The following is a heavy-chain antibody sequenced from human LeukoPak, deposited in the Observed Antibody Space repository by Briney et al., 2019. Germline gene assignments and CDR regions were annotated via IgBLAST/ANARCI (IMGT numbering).Heavy chain of an antibody. CDR1: GFSFSSYA. CDR2: INSDGSIT. D-gene: IGHD2-15*01. J-gene: IGHJ4*02. V-gene: IGHV3-74*01. CDR3: VRLLDRDY. Sequence: GSLRLSCAASGFSFSSYAMSWVRQGPGKGLVWVSRINSDGSITHYADSVKGRFTISRDNAKNTVYLQMNSLRAEDTAVYYCVRLLDRDYWGQGTLVTVSS.